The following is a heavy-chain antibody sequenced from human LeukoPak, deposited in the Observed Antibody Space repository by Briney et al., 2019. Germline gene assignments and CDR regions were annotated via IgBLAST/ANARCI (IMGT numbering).Heavy chain of an antibody. CDR1: GGSISSSSYY. CDR2: IYYSGST. CDR3: ADSSGYYYAAFDY. V-gene: IGHV4-39*01. D-gene: IGHD3-22*01. Sequence: SETLSLTCTVSGGSISSSSYYWGWIRQPPGKGLEWIGSIYYSGSTCYNPSLKSRVTISVDTSKNQFSLKLSSVTAADTAVYYCADSSGYYYAAFDYWGQGTLVTVSS. J-gene: IGHJ4*02.